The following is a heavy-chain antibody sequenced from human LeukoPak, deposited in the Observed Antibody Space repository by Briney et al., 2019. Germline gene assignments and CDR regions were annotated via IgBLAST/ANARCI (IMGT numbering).Heavy chain of an antibody. CDR3: ARDERVLGPHFDY. Sequence: GGSLRLSCAASGFTFSSYSMNWVRQAPGKGLEWVSSISSSSSYIYYADSVKGRFTISRDNAKNSLYLQMNSLRAEDTAVYYCARDERVLGPHFDYWGQGTLVTVSS. J-gene: IGHJ4*02. D-gene: IGHD1-1*01. CDR2: ISSSSSYI. V-gene: IGHV3-21*01. CDR1: GFTFSSYS.